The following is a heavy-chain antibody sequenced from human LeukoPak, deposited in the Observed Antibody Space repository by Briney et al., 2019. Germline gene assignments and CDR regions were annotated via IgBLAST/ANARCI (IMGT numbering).Heavy chain of an antibody. D-gene: IGHD5-12*01. CDR1: GFTFGDYA. CDR3: TRDRSYDSLAYFDY. J-gene: IGHJ4*02. Sequence: PGRSLRLSCTASGFTFGDYAMSWVRQAPGKGLEWVGFIRSKAYGGTTEYAASVKGRFTISRDDSKSIAYLQMNSLKTEDTAVYYCTRDRSYDSLAYFDYWGQGTLVTVSS. V-gene: IGHV3-49*04. CDR2: IRSKAYGGTT.